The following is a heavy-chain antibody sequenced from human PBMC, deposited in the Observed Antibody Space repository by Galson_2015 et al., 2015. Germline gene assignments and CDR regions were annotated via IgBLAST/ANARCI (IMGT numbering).Heavy chain of an antibody. CDR1: GFTFGSLW. CDR3: ARHEDWSFDC. D-gene: IGHD3-3*01. V-gene: IGHV3-7*01. Sequence: ALRLSCAASGFTFGSLWMSWVRQAPGTGLEWVANINTDGSEEQYEDSVKGRFTISRDNVKSSLFLQMNSLRAEDTAVYYCARHEDWSFDCRGQGTLVTVSS. J-gene: IGHJ4*02. CDR2: INTDGSEE.